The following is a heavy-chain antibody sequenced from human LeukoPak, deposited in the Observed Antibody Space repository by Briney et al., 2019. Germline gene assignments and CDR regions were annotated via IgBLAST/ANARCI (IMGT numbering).Heavy chain of an antibody. CDR1: GFTFSSYS. D-gene: IGHD3-10*01. J-gene: IGHJ6*03. CDR3: ARSSITMVRGVIKSTTSWYHYYNMDV. V-gene: IGHV3-7*01. Sequence: GGSLRLSCAASGFTFSSYSMSWVRQAPGKGLEWVANIKQDGSEKNYVGSVKGRFTIARDNAKNSLYLQTNSLRAEDTAVYYCARSSITMVRGVIKSTTSWYHYYNMDVWGKGTTVTVSS. CDR2: IKQDGSEK.